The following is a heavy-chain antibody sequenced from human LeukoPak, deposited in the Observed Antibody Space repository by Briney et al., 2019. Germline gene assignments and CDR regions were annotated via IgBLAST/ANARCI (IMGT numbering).Heavy chain of an antibody. CDR3: ARTGMAKAPYNWFNP. D-gene: IGHD5-24*01. J-gene: IGHJ5*02. Sequence: SETLSLTCSGSVVSMNGFYWSWLRQAAGNQLLRIGHVDSSGTTNYKQSLESRVTISVDTSKNQFSLKLISVTAADTAVYYCARTGMAKAPYNWFNPGGQGPLVTVSS. V-gene: IGHV4-4*07. CDR2: VDSSGTT. CDR1: VVSMNGFY.